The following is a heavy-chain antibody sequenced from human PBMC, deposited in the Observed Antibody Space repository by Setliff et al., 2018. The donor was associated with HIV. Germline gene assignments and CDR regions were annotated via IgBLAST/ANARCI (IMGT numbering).Heavy chain of an antibody. D-gene: IGHD6-13*01. CDR1: GYTFTSYG. CDR3: ARGLGSSSWYVDVDAFDI. J-gene: IGHJ3*02. V-gene: IGHV1-18*01. Sequence: ASVKVSCKASGYTFTSYGISWVRQAPGLGLEWMGWISAYNGNTNYAQKLQGRVTMTTDTSTSTAYMELRSLRSDDTAVYYCARGLGSSSWYVDVDAFDIWGQGTMVTVSS. CDR2: ISAYNGNT.